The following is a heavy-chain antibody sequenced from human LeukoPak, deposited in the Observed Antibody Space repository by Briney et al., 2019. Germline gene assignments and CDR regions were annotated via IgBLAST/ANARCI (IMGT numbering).Heavy chain of an antibody. V-gene: IGHV1-8*03. D-gene: IGHD4-11*01. CDR2: MNPNSGNT. CDR1: GYTFTSYD. J-gene: IGHJ4*02. Sequence: ASVKVSCKASGYTFTSYDINWVRQATGQGLEWMGWMNPNSGNTGYAQKFQGRVTITRNTSISTAYMELSSLRSEDTAVYYCARGLKHSNYATLYYWGQGTLVTVSS. CDR3: ARGLKHSNYATLYY.